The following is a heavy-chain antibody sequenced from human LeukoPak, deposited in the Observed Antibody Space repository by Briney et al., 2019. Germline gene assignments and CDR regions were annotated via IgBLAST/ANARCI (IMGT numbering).Heavy chain of an antibody. V-gene: IGHV3-20*04. J-gene: IGHJ3*02. CDR2: INWNGDSS. CDR3: ARPYYYDSSGYPPIAFDI. CDR1: GFVFDDYG. Sequence: GGSLRLSCTASGFVFDDYGMTWVRQVPGKGLEWVSTINWNGDSSDYADSVKGRFTISRDNAKNTLYLQMNSLRAEDTAVYYCARPYYYDSSGYPPIAFDIWGQGTMVTVSS. D-gene: IGHD3-22*01.